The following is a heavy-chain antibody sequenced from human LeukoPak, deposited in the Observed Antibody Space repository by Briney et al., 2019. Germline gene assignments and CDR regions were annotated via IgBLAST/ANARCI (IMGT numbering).Heavy chain of an antibody. CDR1: GGSVSSGSYY. Sequence: NPSETLSLTCTVSGGSVSSGSYYWSWIRQPPGKGLEWIGYIYYSGSTNYNPSLKSRVTISVDTSKNQFSLKLSSVTAADTAVYYCARGSAPHWFDPWGQGTLVTVSS. D-gene: IGHD6-13*01. V-gene: IGHV4-61*01. J-gene: IGHJ5*02. CDR2: IYYSGST. CDR3: ARGSAPHWFDP.